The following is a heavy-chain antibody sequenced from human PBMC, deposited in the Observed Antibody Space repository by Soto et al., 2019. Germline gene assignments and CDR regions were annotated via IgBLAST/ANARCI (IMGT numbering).Heavy chain of an antibody. V-gene: IGHV3-23*01. D-gene: IGHD6-13*01. CDR2: ISDNGGTT. CDR1: GFTFSNYA. CDR3: ATDPKQLIVYFDY. Sequence: PGGSLRLSGASAGFTFSNYAMSWVRQAPGKGLEWVSSISDNGGTTYYADSVKGRFTISRDNSKNTLYLQMNSLRAEDTAVYYCATDPKQLIVYFDYWGHGT. J-gene: IGHJ4*01.